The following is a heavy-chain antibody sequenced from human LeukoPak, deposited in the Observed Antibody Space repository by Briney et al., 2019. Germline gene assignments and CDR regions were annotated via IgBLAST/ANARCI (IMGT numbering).Heavy chain of an antibody. Sequence: GASVKVSCKASGYTFTSYGISWVRQAPGQGLEWMGWISAYNGNTNYAQKLQGRVTMTTDTSTSTAYMELRSLRSDDTAVYYCARDQSMGTAAADFDYWGQGTLVTVSS. CDR3: ARDQSMGTAAADFDY. V-gene: IGHV1-18*01. D-gene: IGHD6-13*01. CDR1: GYTFTSYG. J-gene: IGHJ4*02. CDR2: ISAYNGNT.